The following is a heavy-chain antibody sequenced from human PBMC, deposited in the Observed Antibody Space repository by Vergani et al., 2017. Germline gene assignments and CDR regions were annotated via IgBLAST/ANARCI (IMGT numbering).Heavy chain of an antibody. CDR1: GGSISSGSYY. CDR2: IYTSGST. Sequence: QVQLQESGPGLVKPSQTLSLTCTVSGGSISSGSYYWSWIRKPAGKGLEWIGRIYTSGSTNYNPSLKSRVTISVDTSKNQFSLKLSSVTAADTAVYYCAGGATDYYYGMDVWGQGTTVTVAS. V-gene: IGHV4-61*02. J-gene: IGHJ6*02. CDR3: AGGATDYYYGMDV.